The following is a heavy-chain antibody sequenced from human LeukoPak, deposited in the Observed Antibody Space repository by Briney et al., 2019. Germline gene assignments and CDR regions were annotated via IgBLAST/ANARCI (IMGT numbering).Heavy chain of an antibody. CDR1: GGSFSGYY. CDR3: ARLGAPRSKIIVWTDTWYFDL. Sequence: SETLSLTCAVYGGSFSGYYWSWIRQPPGKGLEWIGEIDHSGSTKYNPSLKSRVTISVDTSKNQFSLTLSSVTAADTAVYYCARLGAPRSKIIVWTDTWYFDLWGRGTLVTVSS. J-gene: IGHJ2*01. D-gene: IGHD3-22*01. CDR2: IDHSGST. V-gene: IGHV4-34*01.